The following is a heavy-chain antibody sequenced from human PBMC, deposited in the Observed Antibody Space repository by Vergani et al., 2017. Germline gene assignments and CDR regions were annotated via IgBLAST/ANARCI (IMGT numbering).Heavy chain of an antibody. CDR3: ARAPMGSTIFGVIIIRFAFDS. J-gene: IGHJ3*02. CDR1: GGSISSGGYY. V-gene: IGHV4-31*11. CDR2: IYYSGSN. Sequence: QVQLQESGPGLVKPSQTLSLTCAVSGGSISSGGYYWSWIRQHPGKGLEWIGYIYYSGSNYYNPSLKSRVTISVDTTKNQFSLKLSSVTAADTAVYYCARAPMGSTIFGVIIIRFAFDSGREGRIVTVSS. D-gene: IGHD3-3*01.